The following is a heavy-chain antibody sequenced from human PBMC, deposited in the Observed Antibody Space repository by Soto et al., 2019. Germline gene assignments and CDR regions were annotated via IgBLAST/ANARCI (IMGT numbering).Heavy chain of an antibody. J-gene: IGHJ4*02. CDR1: GPSIRRGDFA. CDR2: IYNIGGS. CDR3: ARGDKNNDYYFDH. D-gene: IGHD3-16*01. Sequence: SETLSLTRTFSGPSIRRGDFAQNWTPHPPGKGLEWLGYIYNIGGSYYTPSLKSRVTISLDRSQNHFSLRLNSVTAADTALYFCARGDKNNDYYFDHWGQGTLVTVSS. V-gene: IGHV4-30-2*01.